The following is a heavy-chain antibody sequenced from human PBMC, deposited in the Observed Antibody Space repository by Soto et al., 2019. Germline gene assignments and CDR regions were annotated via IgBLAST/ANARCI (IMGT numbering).Heavy chain of an antibody. D-gene: IGHD2-2*02. CDR3: ALTPAIEVAGPDF. V-gene: IGHV4-39*01. CDR2: IHYSGRV. Sequence: PSETLSLPCTVSGVSISGSHYHWGWIRQPPGKGLEWIGSIHYSGRVFYKSSLLGRVTISVDTSKNQFSLDLNSVTATDTAVYYCALTPAIEVAGPDFWGQGPLVTVSS. CDR1: GVSISGSHYH. J-gene: IGHJ4*02.